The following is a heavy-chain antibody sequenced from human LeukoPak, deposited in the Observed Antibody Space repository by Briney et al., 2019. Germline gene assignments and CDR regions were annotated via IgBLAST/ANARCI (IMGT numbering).Heavy chain of an antibody. CDR2: ISSSSSYI. CDR1: GFTFSSYS. J-gene: IGHJ5*02. D-gene: IGHD2-2*01. Sequence: GGSLRLSCAASGFTFSSYSMNWVRQAPGKGLEWVSSISSSSSYIYYADSVKGRFTISRDNAKNSLYLQMNSLRAEDTAVYYCARDIVVVPAARGGWFDPWGQGTLVTVSS. CDR3: ARDIVVVPAARGGWFDP. V-gene: IGHV3-21*01.